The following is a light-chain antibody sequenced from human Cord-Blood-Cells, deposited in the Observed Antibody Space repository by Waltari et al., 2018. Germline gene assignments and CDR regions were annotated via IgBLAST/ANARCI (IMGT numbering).Light chain of an antibody. J-gene: IGLJ1*01. V-gene: IGLV2-14*01. CDR3: SSYTSSSTYV. CDR1: SSDVGGSNS. CDR2: DVS. Sequence: QSALTQPASVSGSPGQSSTISSPGTSSDVGGSNSVSWYQQPPGKAPKLMIYDVSNRPSGVSNRFSGSKSGNTASLTISGLQAEDEADYYCSSYTSSSTYVFGTGTKVTVL.